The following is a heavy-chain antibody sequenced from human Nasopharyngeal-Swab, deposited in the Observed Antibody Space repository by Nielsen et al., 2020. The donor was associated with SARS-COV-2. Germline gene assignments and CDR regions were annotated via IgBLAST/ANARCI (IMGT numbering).Heavy chain of an antibody. CDR3: ARGRFLDV. CDR1: GFTFSRFG. CDR2: ISASGVTT. D-gene: IGHD2-21*01. V-gene: IGHV3-13*01. Sequence: GESLKISCAASGFTFSRFGMGWVRQAPGKGLEWVSAISASGVTTYYPGSVKGRFTISRENAKNSLYLQMNSLRAGDTAVYYCARGRFLDVWGKGTTVTVSS. J-gene: IGHJ6*04.